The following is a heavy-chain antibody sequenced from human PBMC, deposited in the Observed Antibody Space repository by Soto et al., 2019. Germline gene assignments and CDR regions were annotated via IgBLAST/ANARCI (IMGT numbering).Heavy chain of an antibody. Sequence: ASVKVSCKASGYTFTSYYMHWVRQAPGQGLEWMGIINPSGGSTSYVQKFQGRVTMTRDTSTSTVYMELSSLRSEGTAVYYCARDTITVTTSYYYYGMDVWGQGTTVTVSS. D-gene: IGHD4-17*01. V-gene: IGHV1-46*01. CDR2: INPSGGST. CDR1: GYTFTSYY. CDR3: ARDTITVTTSYYYYGMDV. J-gene: IGHJ6*02.